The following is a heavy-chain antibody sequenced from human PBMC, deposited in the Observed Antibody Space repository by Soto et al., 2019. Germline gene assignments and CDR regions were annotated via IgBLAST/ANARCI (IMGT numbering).Heavy chain of an antibody. CDR2: IYYSGNT. J-gene: IGHJ4*02. CDR1: GGSVSSGSYY. CDR3: ARDPATAVTSYYFDS. Sequence: SETLSLTCTVSGGSVSSGSYYWSWIRQPPGKGLEWIGYIYYSGNTNYNPSLKSRVTISVDTSKNQVSLKLTSMTAADTAVYYCARDPATAVTSYYFDSWGQGTLVTV. V-gene: IGHV4-61*01. D-gene: IGHD4-17*01.